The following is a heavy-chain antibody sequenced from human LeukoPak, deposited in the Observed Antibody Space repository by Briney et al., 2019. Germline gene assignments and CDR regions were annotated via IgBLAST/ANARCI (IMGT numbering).Heavy chain of an antibody. CDR3: ARGDCSSTICYSPMDV. D-gene: IGHD2-2*01. J-gene: IGHJ6*03. V-gene: IGHV4-59*08. CDR1: GGSISIYY. Sequence: SETLSLTCSVSGGSISIYYWTWIRQIPGKGLEWIGYIYYTGTTNYNPLFESRATISVDTSKNQFSLKVSSVTAADTAVYYCARGDCSSTICYSPMDVWGKGTTVTVSS. CDR2: IYYTGTT.